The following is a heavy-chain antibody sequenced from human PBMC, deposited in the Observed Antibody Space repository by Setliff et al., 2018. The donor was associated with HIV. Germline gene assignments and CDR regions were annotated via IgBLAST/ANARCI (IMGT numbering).Heavy chain of an antibody. Sequence: GASVKVSCKTSGYTFTNYYVHWVRQAPGQGLEWMGVITPNGGSANYAQKFQGRVTMTWDTSTSTAYMEIMSLRSDDTATYYCGRGVLYGLSEYWGPGSLVTVSS. J-gene: IGHJ4*02. CDR3: GRGVLYGLSEY. V-gene: IGHV1-46*01. CDR1: GYTFTNYY. D-gene: IGHD3-10*01. CDR2: ITPNGGSA.